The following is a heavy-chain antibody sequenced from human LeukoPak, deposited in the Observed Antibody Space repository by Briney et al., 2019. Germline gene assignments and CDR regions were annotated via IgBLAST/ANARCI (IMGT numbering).Heavy chain of an antibody. CDR3: ARARQYGDSMYFDY. J-gene: IGHJ4*02. Sequence: SETLSLTCTDSAGSISSYYWSWIRQPPGKGLEWIGYIYYSGSTNYNPSLKSRVTISVDTSKNQFSLKLSSVTAADTAVYYCARARQYGDSMYFDYWGQGTLVTVSS. CDR2: IYYSGST. D-gene: IGHD4-17*01. V-gene: IGHV4-59*01. CDR1: AGSISSYY.